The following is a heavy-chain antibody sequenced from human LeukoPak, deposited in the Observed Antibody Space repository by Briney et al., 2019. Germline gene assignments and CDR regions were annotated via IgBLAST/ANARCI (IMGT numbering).Heavy chain of an antibody. D-gene: IGHD3-10*01. CDR1: GFTFSNSW. CDR3: ARTGMVRGVMALDY. V-gene: IGHV3-74*03. J-gene: IGHJ4*02. CDR2: IKSDGSYI. Sequence: GGSLRLSCAASGFTFSNSWMHWVRQGPGKGPVWVSRIKSDGSYITYADSVKGRFIISRDNAENTLYLQMNSLRAEDTAVYYCARTGMVRGVMALDYWGQGTLVTVSS.